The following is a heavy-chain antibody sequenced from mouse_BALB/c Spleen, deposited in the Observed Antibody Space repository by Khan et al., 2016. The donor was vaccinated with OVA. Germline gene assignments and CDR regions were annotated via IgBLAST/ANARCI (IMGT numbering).Heavy chain of an antibody. J-gene: IGHJ3*01. CDR1: GYTFTDFT. V-gene: IGHV1S137*01. CDR2: ISTYYGDA. Sequence: QVQLQQSGAELVRPGVSVKISCKGSGYTFTDFTMHWVKQSHAMSLEWIGVISTYYGDADYNQKFKGKATMTVDKSSNTAYMDLARLTSEDSAIFYCGRGGGGERFLYWGQGTLVTVSA. CDR3: GRGGGGERFLY.